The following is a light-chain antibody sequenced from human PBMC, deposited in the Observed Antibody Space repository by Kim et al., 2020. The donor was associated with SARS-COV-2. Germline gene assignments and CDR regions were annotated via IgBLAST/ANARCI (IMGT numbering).Light chain of an antibody. CDR2: WAS. CDR1: QTILYTSNNDNN. J-gene: IGKJ4*01. CDR3: QQFYTTPLT. V-gene: IGKV4-1*01. Sequence: DIVLTQSPDSLAVSLGERATINCKSSQTILYTSNNDNNLAWYQHKPGQPPKLLIYWASTRESGVPDRFIGSGSGTDFTLTISSLQAEDVAVYYCQQFYTTPLTFGGGTKVDIK.